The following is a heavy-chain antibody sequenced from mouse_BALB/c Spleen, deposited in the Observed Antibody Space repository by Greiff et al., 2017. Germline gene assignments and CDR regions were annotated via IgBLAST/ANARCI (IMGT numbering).Heavy chain of an antibody. D-gene: IGHD2-10*02. J-gene: IGHJ2*01. CDR2: SRNKANDYTT. CDR3: ARDALYGNYFDY. Sequence: DVKLVESGGGLVQPGGSLRLSCATSGFTFSDFYMEWVRQPPGKRLEWIAASRNKANDYTTEYSASVKGRFIVSRDTSQSILYLQMNALRAEDTAIYYCARDALYGNYFDYWGQGTTLTVSS. CDR1: GFTFSDFY. V-gene: IGHV7-1*02.